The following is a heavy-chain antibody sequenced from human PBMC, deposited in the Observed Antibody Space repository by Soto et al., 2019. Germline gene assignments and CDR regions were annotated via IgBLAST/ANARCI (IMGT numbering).Heavy chain of an antibody. CDR1: GFTVSSNY. J-gene: IGHJ4*02. CDR2: IYSGGSA. CDR3: ARAERGYSYGYSD. Sequence: VGSLRLSCAASGFTVSSNYMSWVRQAPGKGLEWVSVIYSGGSAYYADSVKGRFTISRDNSKNTLYLQMNSLRAEDTAVYYCARAERGYSYGYSDWGQGTLVTVSS. D-gene: IGHD5-18*01. V-gene: IGHV3-53*01.